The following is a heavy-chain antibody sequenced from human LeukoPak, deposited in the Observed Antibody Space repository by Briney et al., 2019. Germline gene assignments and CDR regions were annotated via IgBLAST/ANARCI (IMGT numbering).Heavy chain of an antibody. V-gene: IGHV4-39*07. CDR2: IYYSGST. CDR3: ARSPPRKVTRRLPYYFDY. Sequence: SETLSLTCTVSGGSISSSSYYWGWIRQPPGKGLEWIGSIYYSGSTNYNPSLKSRVTISVDTSKNQFSLKLSSVTAADTAVYYCARSPPRKVTRRLPYYFDYWGQGTLVTVSS. D-gene: IGHD4-17*01. CDR1: GGSISSSSYY. J-gene: IGHJ4*02.